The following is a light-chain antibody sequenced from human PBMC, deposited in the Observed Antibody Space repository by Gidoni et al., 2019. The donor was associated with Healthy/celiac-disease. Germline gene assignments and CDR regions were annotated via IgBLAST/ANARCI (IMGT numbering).Light chain of an antibody. Sequence: DIVMTQSPDALAVSLGERATINCQSSKSVLYSSNNKNYLAWYQQNPGQPPKLLIYWASTRESGVPDRVSGSGSWTYFTLTIICLQAEDVAVYFCQQYYSTPRTFXQXTKVEIK. CDR1: KSVLYSSNNKNY. CDR2: WAS. CDR3: QQYYSTPRT. J-gene: IGKJ1*01. V-gene: IGKV4-1*01.